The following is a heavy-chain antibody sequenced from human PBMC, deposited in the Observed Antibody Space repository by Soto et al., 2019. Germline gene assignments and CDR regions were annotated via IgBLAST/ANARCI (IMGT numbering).Heavy chain of an antibody. CDR3: ARRKYGWFGELQIHNWFDP. V-gene: IGHV5-51*01. J-gene: IGHJ5*02. CDR1: GYSLTSYW. CDR2: IYPGDSDT. Sequence: PGESLKISCSGSGYSLTSYWIGWVRQMPWKGLEWMGIIYPGDSDTRYSPSFQGQVTISADKSISTAYLQWSSLKASDTAMYYCARRKYGWFGELQIHNWFDPWGQGTLVTVSS. D-gene: IGHD3-10*01.